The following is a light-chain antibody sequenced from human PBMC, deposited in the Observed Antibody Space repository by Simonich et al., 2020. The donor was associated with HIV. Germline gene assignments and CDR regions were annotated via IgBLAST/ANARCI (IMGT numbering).Light chain of an antibody. Sequence: EIVLTQSPATLSVSPGERATFSCRASQSVTNNLAWYQQKPGQAPRLLIYDASNRATGIPARFSGSGSGTDFTLTISSLEPEDFAVYYCQQRSNWVTFGGGTKVEIK. CDR3: QQRSNWVT. CDR2: DAS. CDR1: QSVTNN. V-gene: IGKV3-11*01. J-gene: IGKJ4*01.